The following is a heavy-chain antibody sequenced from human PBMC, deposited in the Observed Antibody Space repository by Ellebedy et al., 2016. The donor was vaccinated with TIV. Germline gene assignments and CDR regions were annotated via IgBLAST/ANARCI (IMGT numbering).Heavy chain of an antibody. Sequence: AASVKVSCKASGYTFTGYYIYWARQAPGQGLEWMGWIDPTTGGTDYARKFQGRVTMTRDTSLSTAYLDLTRLISDDTAIYFCARNTIQAVFDPWGQGTLVTVSS. CDR2: IDPTTGGT. CDR1: GYTFTGYY. CDR3: ARNTIQAVFDP. D-gene: IGHD3-9*01. J-gene: IGHJ5*02. V-gene: IGHV1-2*02.